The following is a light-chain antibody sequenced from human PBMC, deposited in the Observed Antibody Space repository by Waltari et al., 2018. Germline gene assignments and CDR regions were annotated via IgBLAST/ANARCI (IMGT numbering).Light chain of an antibody. V-gene: IGLV3-1*01. CDR3: QTWDSGTVL. CDR2: QDN. J-gene: IGLJ2*01. Sequence: SYELIQPASVSVSPGPTASITCSGDKLGDKYACWFQQKPGQSPILVIYQDNKRPSGIPERFSGSNSGDTSTLTISGTQPMDEADYYCQTWDSGTVLFGGGTELTVL. CDR1: KLGDKY.